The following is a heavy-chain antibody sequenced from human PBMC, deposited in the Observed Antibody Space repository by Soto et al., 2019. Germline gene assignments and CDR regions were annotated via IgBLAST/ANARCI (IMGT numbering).Heavy chain of an antibody. J-gene: IGHJ4*02. V-gene: IGHV3-23*01. Sequence: WGSLRLSCAASGFTFISYAISLVRQAPGKWLEWVSAISGSGGSTYYADSVKGRFTISRDNSKNTLYLQMNSLRAEDTAVYYCAKIVGSTGYWGQGTLVTVSS. CDR3: AKIVGSTGY. CDR2: ISGSGGST. D-gene: IGHD1-26*01. CDR1: GFTFISYA.